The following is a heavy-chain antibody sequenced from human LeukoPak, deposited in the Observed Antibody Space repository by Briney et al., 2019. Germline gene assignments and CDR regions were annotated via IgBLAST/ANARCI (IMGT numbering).Heavy chain of an antibody. CDR1: GFTFDDYA. CDR2: ISWNSGSI. V-gene: IGHV3-9*03. CDR3: AKVLYPFDGGNRNYFDY. Sequence: GRSLRLSCAASGFTFDDYAMHWVRQAPGKGLEWVSGISWNSGSIGYADSVKGRFTISRDNAKNSLYLQMNSLRAEDMALYYCAKVLYPFDGGNRNYFDYWGQGTLVTVSS. J-gene: IGHJ4*02. D-gene: IGHD4-23*01.